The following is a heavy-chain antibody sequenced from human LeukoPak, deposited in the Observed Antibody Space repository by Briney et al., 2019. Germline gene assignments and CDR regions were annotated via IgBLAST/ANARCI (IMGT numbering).Heavy chain of an antibody. J-gene: IGHJ4*02. D-gene: IGHD2-15*01. V-gene: IGHV4-30-4*01. CDR3: ARTTLGYCSGGSCYSFDY. CDR2: IYYSGST. Sequence: SQTLSLTCTVSGGSISSGDYYWSWIRQPPGKGLEWIGYIYYSGSTYYNPSLKSRVTISVDTSKNQFSLKLSSVTAADTAVYYRARTTLGYCSGGSCYSFDYWGQGTLVTVSS. CDR1: GGSISSGDYY.